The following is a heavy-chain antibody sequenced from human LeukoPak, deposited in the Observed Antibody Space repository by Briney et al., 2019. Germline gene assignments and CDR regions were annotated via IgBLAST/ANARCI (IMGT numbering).Heavy chain of an antibody. CDR2: NSGSGGST. CDR3: ASTRPGIEVAGPIDY. D-gene: IGHD6-19*01. Sequence: GGSLRLSCAASGFTFSSYAMSWVRQAPGKGLEWVSANSGSGGSTYYADSVKGRFTISRDNSKNTLYLQMNSLRAEDTAVYYCASTRPGIEVAGPIDYWGQGTLVTVSS. V-gene: IGHV3-23*01. J-gene: IGHJ4*02. CDR1: GFTFSSYA.